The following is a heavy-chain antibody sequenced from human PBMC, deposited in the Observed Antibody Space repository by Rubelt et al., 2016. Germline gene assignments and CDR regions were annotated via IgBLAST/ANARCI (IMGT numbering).Heavy chain of an antibody. CDR1: GVYFTTYW. CDR3: TIVARDY. V-gene: IGHV3-7*01. D-gene: IGHD5-12*01. CDR2: IKEDGSEK. J-gene: IGHJ4*02. Sequence: EVQMVESGGGLVQPGGSLRLSCAASGVYFTTYWMSWVRQAPGKGLEWVANIKEDGSEKFYLDSVKGRLTISKDNAKNSLYLQMNSLRAEDTAVYYCTIVARDYWGQGNLVTVSS.